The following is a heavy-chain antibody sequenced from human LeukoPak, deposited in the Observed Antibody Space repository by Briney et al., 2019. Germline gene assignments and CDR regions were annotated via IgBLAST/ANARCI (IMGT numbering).Heavy chain of an antibody. CDR1: GFKFDDYG. D-gene: IGHD3-22*01. V-gene: IGHV3-20*04. J-gene: IGHJ5*02. Sequence: SGGSLRLSCAASGFKFDDYGMSWVRQAPGKGLEWVCDINWNGAWTGYADSVKGRFTISRDNAKNSLYLQMNSLRAEDTALYYCAGYYYDSSHGFDLWGQGTLVTVSA. CDR3: AGYYYDSSHGFDL. CDR2: INWNGAWT.